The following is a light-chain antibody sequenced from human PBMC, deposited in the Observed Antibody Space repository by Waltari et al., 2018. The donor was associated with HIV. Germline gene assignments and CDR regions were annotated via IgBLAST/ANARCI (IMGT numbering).Light chain of an antibody. CDR2: LNSDGSH. J-gene: IGLJ3*02. V-gene: IGLV4-69*01. CDR1: SGHSSYA. Sequence: QLVLTQSPSASASLGASVKLTCTLSSGHSSYAIAWHQQQPEKGPRYLMKLNSDGSHSKGDGIPDCFSGSSSGAERYLTISSLQSEDEADYYCQTWSVFGGGTKLTVL. CDR3: QTWSV.